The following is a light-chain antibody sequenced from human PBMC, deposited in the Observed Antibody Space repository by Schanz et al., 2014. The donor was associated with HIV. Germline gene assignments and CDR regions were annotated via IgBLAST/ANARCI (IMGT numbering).Light chain of an antibody. V-gene: IGKV3-20*01. Sequence: EIVLTQSPGTLSLSPGERATLSCRASQSVSSSYLAWYQQKPGQPPRLLIYGASRRATGIPDRFSGGGSGTEFTLTISSLQSEDFAVYYCQQFNNWPLTFGGGTKVEFK. CDR1: QSVSSSY. CDR3: QQFNNWPLT. J-gene: IGKJ4*01. CDR2: GAS.